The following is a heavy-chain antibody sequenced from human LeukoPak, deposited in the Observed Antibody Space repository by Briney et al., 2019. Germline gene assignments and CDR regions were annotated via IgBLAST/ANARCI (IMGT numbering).Heavy chain of an antibody. V-gene: IGHV1-46*01. CDR2: INPSGGST. CDR3: ARVKRVVVQNDAFDI. D-gene: IGHD2-15*01. CDR1: GYTFTSYY. J-gene: IGHJ3*02. Sequence: ASVKVSCKASGYTFTSYYMHWVRQAPGQGLEWMGLINPSGGSTIYAQKFQDRVTMTRDTSTSTVYMELSSLRSDDTAVYYCARVKRVVVQNDAFDIWGQGTMVTVSS.